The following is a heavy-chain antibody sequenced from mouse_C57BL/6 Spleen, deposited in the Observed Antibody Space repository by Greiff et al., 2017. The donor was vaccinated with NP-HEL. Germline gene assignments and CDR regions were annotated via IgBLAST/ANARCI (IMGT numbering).Heavy chain of an antibody. J-gene: IGHJ1*03. CDR3: ARRGGYFDV. Sequence: EVKLVESGGGLVQPGGSLKLSCAASGFTFSDYYMYWVRQTPEKRLEWVAYISNGGGSTYYPDTVKGRFTISRDNAKNTLYLQMSRLKSEDTAMYYCARRGGYFDVWGTGTTVTVSS. V-gene: IGHV5-12*01. CDR1: GFTFSDYY. CDR2: ISNGGGST.